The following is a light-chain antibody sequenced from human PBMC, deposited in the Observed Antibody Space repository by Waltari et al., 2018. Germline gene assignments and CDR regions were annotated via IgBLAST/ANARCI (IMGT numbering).Light chain of an antibody. Sequence: QLVLPQPPSASASLGASVTLHCTLTSLHRRYAIAWVQHQPEKGPRYLMRVNSDGSHIKGDGISDRFSGSSSGAERHLSISSLQSEDEADYYCQTWGTGTYVFGSGTTLTVL. V-gene: IGLV4-69*01. CDR1: SLHRRYA. CDR3: QTWGTGTYV. J-gene: IGLJ1*01. CDR2: VNSDGSH.